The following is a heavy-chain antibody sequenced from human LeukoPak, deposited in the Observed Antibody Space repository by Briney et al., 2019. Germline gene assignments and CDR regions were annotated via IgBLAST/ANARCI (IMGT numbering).Heavy chain of an antibody. CDR1: GYIFTSYW. Sequence: GESLKISCKGSGYIFTSYWIGWVRQMPGKGLEWMGIIYPGDSDTRYSPSFQGQVTISVDKFSSTAYLQWNSLKASDTAMYYCARPGYYYGAYWYFDLWGRGTLVTVSS. CDR3: ARPGYYYGAYWYFDL. J-gene: IGHJ2*01. CDR2: IYPGDSDT. V-gene: IGHV5-51*01. D-gene: IGHD4-17*01.